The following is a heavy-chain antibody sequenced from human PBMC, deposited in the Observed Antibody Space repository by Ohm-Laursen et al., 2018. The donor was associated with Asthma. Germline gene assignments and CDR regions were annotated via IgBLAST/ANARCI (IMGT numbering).Heavy chain of an antibody. V-gene: IGHV3-30-3*02. CDR1: RFNFNRYA. J-gene: IGHJ4*02. CDR3: AKFASEDFDY. Sequence: SLRLSCAASRFNFNRYALHWARQAPGKGLEWVAVISYDGSNKYYADSVKGRFTISRDNSKNTLYLQMNSLRAEDTAVYYCAKFASEDFDYWGQGTLVTVSS. CDR2: ISYDGSNK.